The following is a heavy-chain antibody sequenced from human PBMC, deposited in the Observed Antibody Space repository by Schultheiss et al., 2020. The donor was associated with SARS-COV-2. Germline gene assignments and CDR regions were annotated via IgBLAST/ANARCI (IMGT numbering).Heavy chain of an antibody. V-gene: IGHV3-53*05. J-gene: IGHJ5*02. Sequence: GGSLRLSCAASGFTVSSNYMSWVRQAPGKGLEWVSAISGSGGSTYYADSVKGRFTISRDNSKNTLYLQMSSLRAEDTAVYYCVKGIVATIGNWFDPWGQGTLVTVSS. CDR2: ISGSGGST. CDR1: GFTVSSNY. D-gene: IGHD5-12*01. CDR3: VKGIVATIGNWFDP.